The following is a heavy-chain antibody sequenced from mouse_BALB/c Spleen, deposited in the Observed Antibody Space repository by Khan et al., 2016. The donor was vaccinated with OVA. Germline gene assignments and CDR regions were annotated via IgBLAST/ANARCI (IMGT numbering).Heavy chain of an antibody. Sequence: EVELVESGGDLVKPGGSLKLSCAASGFTFSTYGMSWVRQTPDKRLEWVATVSTGCGYTYYPDSVKGRFTISRDNAKNTLYLQLSGLKSEDTAMFYGTRIAYYYDSEGFAYWGQGTLVTVSA. CDR2: VSTGCGYT. CDR3: TRIAYYYDSEGFAY. V-gene: IGHV5-6*01. D-gene: IGHD1-1*01. CDR1: GFTFSTYG. J-gene: IGHJ3*01.